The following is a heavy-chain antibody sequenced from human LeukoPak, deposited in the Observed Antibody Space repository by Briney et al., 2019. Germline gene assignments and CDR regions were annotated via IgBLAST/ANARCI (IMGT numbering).Heavy chain of an antibody. CDR2: ITGNGGNT. V-gene: IGHV3-23*01. D-gene: IGHD3-10*01. CDR1: GVTFRSYA. J-gene: IGHJ4*02. CDR3: AKAYGSGRGFDYFDY. Sequence: PGGSLRLSCVASGVTFRSYAMTWVRQAPGKGLQWVSTITGNGGNTYYADSVKGRFTISRDNSKNTLYLQMNSLRADDTAVYYCAKAYGSGRGFDYFDYWGQGTLVTVSS.